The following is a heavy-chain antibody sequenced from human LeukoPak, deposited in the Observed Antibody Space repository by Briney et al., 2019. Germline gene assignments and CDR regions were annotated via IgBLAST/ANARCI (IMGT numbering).Heavy chain of an antibody. D-gene: IGHD1-26*01. CDR3: AKDLPVGRYYYYYYMDV. CDR1: GFTFSSYG. CDR2: ISGSGGST. J-gene: IGHJ6*03. Sequence: PGGSLRLSCAASGFTFSSYGMSWVRQAPGKGLEWVSAISGSGGSTYYADSVKGRFTISRDNSKSTLYLQMNSLRAEDTAVYYCAKDLPVGRYYYYYYMDVWGKGTTVTVSS. V-gene: IGHV3-23*01.